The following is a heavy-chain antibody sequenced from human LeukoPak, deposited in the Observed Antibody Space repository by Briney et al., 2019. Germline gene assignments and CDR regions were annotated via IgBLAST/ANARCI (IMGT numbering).Heavy chain of an antibody. CDR1: GYTFTSYD. CDR2: MNPNSGNT. CDR3: ARGGYCSSTSCPDY. D-gene: IGHD2-2*01. Sequence: ASVKVSCKASGYTFTSYDISWVRQATGQGLEWMGWMNPNSGNTGYAQKFQGRVTITRNTSISTAYMELSSLRSEDTAVYYCARGGYCSSTSCPDYWGQGTLVTVSS. J-gene: IGHJ4*02. V-gene: IGHV1-8*03.